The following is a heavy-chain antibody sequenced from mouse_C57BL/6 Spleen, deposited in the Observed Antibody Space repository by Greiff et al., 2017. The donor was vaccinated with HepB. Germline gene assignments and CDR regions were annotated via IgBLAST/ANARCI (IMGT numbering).Heavy chain of an antibody. D-gene: IGHD1-1*01. Sequence: QVQLQQSGAELVRPGTSVKVSCKASGYAFTNYLIEWVKQRPGQGLEWIGVINPGSGGTNYNEKFKGKATLTADKSSSTAYMQLSSLTSEDSAVYFCARYGVTTVVDWYFDVWGTGTTVTVAS. J-gene: IGHJ1*03. CDR1: GYAFTNYL. CDR3: ARYGVTTVVDWYFDV. CDR2: INPGSGGT. V-gene: IGHV1-54*01.